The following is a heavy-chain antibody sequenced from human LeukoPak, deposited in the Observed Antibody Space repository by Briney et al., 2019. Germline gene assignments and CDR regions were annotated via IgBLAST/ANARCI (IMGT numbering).Heavy chain of an antibody. CDR2: IRYNGSNK. CDR1: GFTFSSYG. CDR3: ARDRLEWLLSASDY. V-gene: IGHV3-30*02. D-gene: IGHD3-3*01. Sequence: GGSLRLSCAASGFTFSSYGMHWVRQAPGKGLEWVAFIRYNGSNKYYADSVKGRFTISRDNSKNTLYLQMNSLRAEDTAVYYCARDRLEWLLSASDYWGQGTLVTVSS. J-gene: IGHJ4*02.